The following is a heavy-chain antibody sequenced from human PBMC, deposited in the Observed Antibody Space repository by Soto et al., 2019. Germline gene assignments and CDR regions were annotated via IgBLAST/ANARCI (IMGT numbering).Heavy chain of an antibody. CDR2: ISYDGSNK. D-gene: IGHD6-13*01. CDR1: GFTFSSYA. J-gene: IGHJ4*02. V-gene: IGHV3-30-3*01. CDR3: ARERGIAAAGLNY. Sequence: QVQLVESGGGVVQPGRSLRLSCAASGFTFSSYAMHWVRQAPGKGLEWVEVISYDGSNKYYADSVKGRFTISGDNSKNTLYLQMNSLRAEDTAVYYCARERGIAAAGLNYWGQGTLVTVSS.